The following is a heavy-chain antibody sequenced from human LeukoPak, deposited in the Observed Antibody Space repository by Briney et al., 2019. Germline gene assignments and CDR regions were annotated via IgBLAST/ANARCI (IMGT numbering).Heavy chain of an antibody. Sequence: GGSLRLSCAASGFTFSSYSMNWVRQAPGKGLEWVSYISSSGSTIYYADSVKGRFTISRDNAKNSLYLQMNSLRAEDTAVYYCARSDYYGSGADYWGQGTLVTVSS. CDR2: ISSSGSTI. CDR3: ARSDYYGSGADY. V-gene: IGHV3-48*04. CDR1: GFTFSSYS. J-gene: IGHJ4*02. D-gene: IGHD3-10*01.